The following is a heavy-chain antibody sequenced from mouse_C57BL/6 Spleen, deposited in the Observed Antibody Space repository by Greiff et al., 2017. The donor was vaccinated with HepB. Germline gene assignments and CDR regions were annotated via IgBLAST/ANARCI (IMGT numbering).Heavy chain of an antibody. CDR1: GFSFNTYA. CDR2: IRSKSNNYAT. Sequence: EVNLVESGGGLVQPKGSLKLSCAASGFSFNTYAMNWVRQAPGKGLEWVARIRSKSNNYATYYADSVKDRFTISRDDSESMLYLQMNNLKTEDTAMYYCVRSSYYYGSSSFDYWGQGTTLTVSS. CDR3: VRSSYYYGSSSFDY. V-gene: IGHV10-1*01. D-gene: IGHD1-1*01. J-gene: IGHJ2*01.